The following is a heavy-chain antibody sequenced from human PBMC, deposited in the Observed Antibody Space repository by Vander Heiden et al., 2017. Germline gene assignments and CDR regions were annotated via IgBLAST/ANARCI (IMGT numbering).Heavy chain of an antibody. CDR3: AREVSNDSSGYLNWFDP. V-gene: IGHV3-21*01. J-gene: IGHJ5*02. Sequence: AASGFTFSSYSMNWVRQAPGKGLEWVSSISSSSSYIYYADSVKGRFTISRDNAKNSRYLQMNSLRAEDTAVYYCAREVSNDSSGYLNWFDPWGQGTLVTVSS. CDR1: GFTFSSYS. D-gene: IGHD3-22*01. CDR2: ISSSSSYI.